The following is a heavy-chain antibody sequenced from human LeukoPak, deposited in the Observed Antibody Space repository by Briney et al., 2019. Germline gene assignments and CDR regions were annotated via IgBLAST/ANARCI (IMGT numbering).Heavy chain of an antibody. Sequence: SETLSLTCTVSGGSISSSSYYWGWIRQPPGKGLEWIGSIYYSGSTYYNPSLKSRVTISVDTSKNQFSLKLSSVTAADTAVYYCARQTRTYDYESGNYYKEDFWGQGTLVTVSS. CDR2: IYYSGST. J-gene: IGHJ4*02. CDR1: GGSISSSSYY. CDR3: ARQTRTYDYESGNYYKEDF. D-gene: IGHD3-10*01. V-gene: IGHV4-39*01.